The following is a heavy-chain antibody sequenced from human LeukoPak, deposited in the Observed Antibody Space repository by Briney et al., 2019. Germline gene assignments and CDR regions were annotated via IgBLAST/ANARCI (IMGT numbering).Heavy chain of an antibody. D-gene: IGHD3-10*01. CDR2: ISWNSGSI. V-gene: IGHV3-9*01. Sequence: GGSLRLSCAASGFTFDDYAMHWVRQASGKGLEWVSGISWNSGSIGYADSVKGRFTISRDNAKNSLYLQMNSLRAEDTALYYCAKDIGTGFGELVFDYWGQGTLVTVSS. J-gene: IGHJ4*02. CDR3: AKDIGTGFGELVFDY. CDR1: GFTFDDYA.